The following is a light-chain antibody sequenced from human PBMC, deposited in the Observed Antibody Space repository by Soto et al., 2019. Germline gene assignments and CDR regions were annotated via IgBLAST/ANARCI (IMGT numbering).Light chain of an antibody. CDR3: QQRSNWPPALS. CDR2: DVS. CDR1: QNISNY. V-gene: IGKV3-11*01. Sequence: IVLTQSPATLSLSPGKRATLSCRASQNISNYLIWYQQKPGQAPRLLIYDVSNRAAGIPARLSGSGSGTEFTLTISRLEPEDFAVYYCQQRSNWPPALSLGGGTKVDIK. J-gene: IGKJ4*01.